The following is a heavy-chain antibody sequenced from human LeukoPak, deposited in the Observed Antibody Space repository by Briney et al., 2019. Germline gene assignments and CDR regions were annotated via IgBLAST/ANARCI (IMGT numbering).Heavy chain of an antibody. CDR3: ARDPYGGVIDPYNWFDP. CDR1: GYAFTRYG. D-gene: IGHD3-16*02. V-gene: IGHV1-18*01. Sequence: ASVKVSCKASGYAFTRYGISWVRQAPGQGLEWMGWISAYNGNTNYAQKLQGRVTMTTDTSTSTAYMELRSLRSDDTAVYYCARDPYGGVIDPYNWFDPWGQGTLVTVSS. CDR2: ISAYNGNT. J-gene: IGHJ5*02.